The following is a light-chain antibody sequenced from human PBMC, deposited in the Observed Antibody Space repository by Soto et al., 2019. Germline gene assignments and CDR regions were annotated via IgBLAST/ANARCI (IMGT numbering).Light chain of an antibody. Sequence: QSVLTQPPSASVTPGQRVTISCSGSSSNIGSNTVNWYQQLPGTAPKLLIYSNNHRPSGVPDRFSGSKSGTSASLAISGLQSEDEADYYCAAWDGSLNGVVFGGGTKLTVL. CDR1: SSNIGSNT. CDR3: AAWDGSLNGVV. J-gene: IGLJ2*01. CDR2: SNN. V-gene: IGLV1-44*01.